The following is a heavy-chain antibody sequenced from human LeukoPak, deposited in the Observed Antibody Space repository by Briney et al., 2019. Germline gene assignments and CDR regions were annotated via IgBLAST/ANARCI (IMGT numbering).Heavy chain of an antibody. J-gene: IGHJ6*02. CDR3: ARDGTYGDYNYYYGLDV. CDR2: ISGSSSTI. D-gene: IGHD4-17*01. Sequence: GGSLRLSCAASGFTFSPYFMNWVRQAPWKGLEWVSYISGSSSTIYYADSVKGRFTISRDNPKNSLYLQMNSLRDEDTAVYYCARDGTYGDYNYYYGLDVWGQGTPVTVSS. CDR1: GFTFSPYF. V-gene: IGHV3-48*02.